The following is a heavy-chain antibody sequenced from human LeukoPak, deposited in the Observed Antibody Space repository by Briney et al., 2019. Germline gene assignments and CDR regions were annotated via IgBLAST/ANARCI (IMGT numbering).Heavy chain of an antibody. D-gene: IGHD6-13*01. CDR2: INQDGSEK. CDR3: ARGGTYSGSWYYFDY. CDR1: GFTFSSYW. V-gene: IGHV3-7*01. Sequence: GGSLRLSCAASGFTFSSYWMSWVRQAPGKGLEWVANINQDGSEKYYVDSMKRRFTISRDNAKNSLFLQMNSLRAEDTAIYYCARGGTYSGSWYYFDYWGQGTLVTVSS. J-gene: IGHJ4*02.